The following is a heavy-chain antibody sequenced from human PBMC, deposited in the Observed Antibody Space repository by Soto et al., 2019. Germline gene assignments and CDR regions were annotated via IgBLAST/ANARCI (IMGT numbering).Heavy chain of an antibody. V-gene: IGHV3-11*01. Sequence: GGSLRLSCAASGFTFSDYYMSWIRQAPGKGLEWVSYIGSSGSATHYADSVKGRFTISRDNSKNTVDLQMNRLRAEDTAIYYCAKDLHFWSAMDVWGKGTTVTVSS. CDR1: GFTFSDYY. CDR3: AKDLHFWSAMDV. D-gene: IGHD3-3*02. J-gene: IGHJ6*03. CDR2: IGSSGSAT.